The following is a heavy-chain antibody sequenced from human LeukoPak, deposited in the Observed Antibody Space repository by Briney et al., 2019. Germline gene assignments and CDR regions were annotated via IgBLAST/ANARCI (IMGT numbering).Heavy chain of an antibody. J-gene: IGHJ4*02. Sequence: PGGSLRLSCAASGFTFSSYAMSWVRQAPGKGLEWVSAISGSGGSTYYADSVKGRFSISRDNSKNTLYLQMNSLRAEDTAVYYCAKDLSRYYYDSSGYSDYWGQGTLVTVSS. CDR2: ISGSGGST. V-gene: IGHV3-23*01. CDR3: AKDLSRYYYDSSGYSDY. D-gene: IGHD3-22*01. CDR1: GFTFSSYA.